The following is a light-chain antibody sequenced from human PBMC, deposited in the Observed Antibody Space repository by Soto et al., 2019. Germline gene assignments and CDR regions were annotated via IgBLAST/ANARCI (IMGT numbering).Light chain of an antibody. CDR2: DAS. Sequence: EIELTQSPASLSVSPGERATISCRASQSVSSYLAWYQQKPGKAPRLLIYDASNMDTGIPARFSGSGSGTVIIPSSSRLAAEDFADYYHQSCSNRPPTFGGGTKVEIK. J-gene: IGKJ4*01. V-gene: IGKV3-11*01. CDR3: QSCSNRPPT. CDR1: QSVSSY.